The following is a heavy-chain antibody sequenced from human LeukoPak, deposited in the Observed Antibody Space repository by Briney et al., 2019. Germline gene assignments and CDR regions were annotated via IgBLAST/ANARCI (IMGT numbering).Heavy chain of an antibody. CDR3: ARDYYYGSGFDF. D-gene: IGHD3-10*01. J-gene: IGHJ4*02. CDR2: IYSSGRT. CDR1: GGSISSYY. Sequence: SGTLSLTCTVSGGSISSYYWSWIRQPAGKGLEWIGRIYSSGRTNYNPSLKSRVTMSVDTSKNQFSLKLSSVTAADTAVYYCARDYYYGSGFDFWGQGTLVTVSS. V-gene: IGHV4-4*07.